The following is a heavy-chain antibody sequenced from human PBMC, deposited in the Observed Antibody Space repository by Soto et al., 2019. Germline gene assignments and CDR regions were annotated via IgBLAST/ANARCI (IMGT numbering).Heavy chain of an antibody. Sequence: QVQLVQSGAEVKKHGSSVKVSCTTSGGTISSFGMNWVRQAPGQGLEWMGGIVPIDGSTKYAEKFQGRVTITADASTSTVYMDLSSLRSEDTAVYYCARSFTKSRRGGVAFDYWGQGTLLTVSP. CDR1: GGTISSFG. D-gene: IGHD3-3*01. CDR2: IVPIDGST. J-gene: IGHJ4*02. V-gene: IGHV1-69*01. CDR3: ARSFTKSRRGGVAFDY.